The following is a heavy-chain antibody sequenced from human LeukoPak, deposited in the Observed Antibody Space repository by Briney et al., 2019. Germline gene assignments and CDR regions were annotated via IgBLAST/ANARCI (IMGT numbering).Heavy chain of an antibody. CDR1: GFTFSSYS. D-gene: IGHD6-13*01. Sequence: PGGSLRLSCAASGFTFSSYSMNWVRQAPGKGLEGVSSISSSSSYIYYADSVKGRFTISRDNAKNSLYLQMNSLRAEDTAVYYCARSLGIAAAGTSNGYWGQGTLVTVSS. V-gene: IGHV3-21*01. CDR3: ARSLGIAAAGTSNGY. J-gene: IGHJ4*02. CDR2: ISSSSSYI.